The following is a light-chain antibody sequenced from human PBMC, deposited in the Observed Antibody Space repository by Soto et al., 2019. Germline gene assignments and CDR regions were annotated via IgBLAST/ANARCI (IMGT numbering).Light chain of an antibody. CDR1: SGDVGSYNL. CDR3: CAYAGSSTFRV. J-gene: IGLJ3*02. Sequence: QSALTQPASVSGSPGQSITISFTGTSGDVGSYNLVSWYQQHPGKAPKLLIYEVSKRPSGVSRRVSGSKSGNTASLTIYGLQVEDEADYYFCAYAGSSTFRVFGGGTKLTVL. V-gene: IGLV2-23*02. CDR2: EVS.